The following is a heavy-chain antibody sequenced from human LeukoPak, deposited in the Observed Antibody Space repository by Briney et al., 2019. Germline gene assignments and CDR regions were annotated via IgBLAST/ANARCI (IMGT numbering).Heavy chain of an antibody. V-gene: IGHV4-4*02. Sequence: PSGTLSLTCAVPGGSISSGSWWGWIRQPPGKGLEWIGEIHHSGSTNYNPSLKSRITLSVDKSKNQLSLRLTSVTAADTAVYYCARGGDYRFDYWGQGTLVTVSS. J-gene: IGHJ4*02. CDR2: IHHSGST. CDR1: GGSISSGSW. CDR3: ARGGDYRFDY. D-gene: IGHD4-17*01.